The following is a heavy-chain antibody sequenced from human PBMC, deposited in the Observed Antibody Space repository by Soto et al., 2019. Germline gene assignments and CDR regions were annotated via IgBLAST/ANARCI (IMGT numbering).Heavy chain of an antibody. CDR3: AKGIYYYDTRARMLFDY. J-gene: IGHJ4*02. D-gene: IGHD3-22*01. V-gene: IGHV3-30*18. CDR2: ISYDGTNE. Sequence: GGSLRLSCAASGFTFSGYDMHWVRRAPGKGLEWVALISYDGTNEYYADSVKGRFTISRDNSKNTLSLQMSSLRPEDSAMYYCAKGIYYYDTRARMLFDYRGEGALVTVSS. CDR1: GFTFSGYD.